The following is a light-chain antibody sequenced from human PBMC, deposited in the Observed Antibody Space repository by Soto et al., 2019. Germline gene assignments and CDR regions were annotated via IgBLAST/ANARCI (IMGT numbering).Light chain of an antibody. CDR1: QSVLNSFDNKNY. CDR3: HQYYATPWT. V-gene: IGKV4-1*01. CDR2: WAS. Sequence: DIVMTKSPDSLAVSLVYRATFSCISSQSVLNSFDNKNYLAWYQQKPGQPPKLLIYWASSRESGVPDRFSGSGSGTDFTLIISSLQAEDVAVYYCHQYYATPWTFGQGTKVDIK. J-gene: IGKJ1*01.